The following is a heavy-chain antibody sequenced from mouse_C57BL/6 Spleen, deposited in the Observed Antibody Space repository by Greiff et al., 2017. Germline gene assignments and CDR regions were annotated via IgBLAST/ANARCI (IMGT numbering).Heavy chain of an antibody. CDR3: ARYYSNPHLYFDV. CDR2: IHPNSGST. D-gene: IGHD2-5*01. V-gene: IGHV1-64*01. Sequence: QVQLQQPGAELVKPGASVKLSCKASGYTFTSYWMHWVKQRPGQGLEWIGMIHPNSGSTNYNEKFKSKATLTVDKSSSTAYMQLSSLTSEDSSVYYCARYYSNPHLYFDVWGTGTPVTVSS. J-gene: IGHJ1*03. CDR1: GYTFTSYW.